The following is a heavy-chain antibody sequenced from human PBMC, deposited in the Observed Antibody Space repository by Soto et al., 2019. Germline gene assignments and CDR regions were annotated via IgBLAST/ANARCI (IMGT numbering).Heavy chain of an antibody. Sequence: PSQTLSLTCDISGDSVSSNSAGWNWIRQTPSRGLEWLGRTYYKSKWYYTYAASVKSRITVSPDTSKNQFSLQLTSVTPEDTAVYYCARVAGDDVGGHYYMYGWDKGTTVTVAS. CDR1: GDSVSSNSAG. V-gene: IGHV6-1*01. D-gene: IGHD2-15*01. CDR3: ARVAGDDVGGHYYMYG. CDR2: TYYKSKWYY. J-gene: IGHJ6*03.